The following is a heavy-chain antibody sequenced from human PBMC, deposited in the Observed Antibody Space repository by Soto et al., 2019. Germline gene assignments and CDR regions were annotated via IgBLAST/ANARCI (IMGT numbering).Heavy chain of an antibody. J-gene: IGHJ4*02. CDR3: VTDPIKLWPYDY. D-gene: IGHD2-21*01. CDR2: IKSQTDGGAT. CDR1: GFIFPNAW. V-gene: IGHV3-15*01. Sequence: WGSLRLSCEASGFIFPNAWMSWVRQGPGKGLEWVARIKSQTDGGATDYAAAVKGRFTISRDDSKNTVYLQMDSLKSDDTAVYYCVTDPIKLWPYDYWGQGTLVTVSS.